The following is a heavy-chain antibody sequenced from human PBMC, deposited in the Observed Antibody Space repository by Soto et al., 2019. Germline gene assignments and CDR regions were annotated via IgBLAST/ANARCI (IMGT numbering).Heavy chain of an antibody. J-gene: IGHJ4*02. CDR3: AKGDHIVVVIATITGYFDY. CDR2: ISGSGGST. V-gene: IGHV3-23*01. CDR1: GFTFSSYA. Sequence: GGSLRLSCAASGFTFSSYAMSWVRQAPGKGLEWVSAISGSGGSTYYADSVKGQFTISRDNSKNQLYLQMNSLRAEDTAVYYCAKGDHIVVVIATITGYFDYWGQGTLVTVSS. D-gene: IGHD2-21*01.